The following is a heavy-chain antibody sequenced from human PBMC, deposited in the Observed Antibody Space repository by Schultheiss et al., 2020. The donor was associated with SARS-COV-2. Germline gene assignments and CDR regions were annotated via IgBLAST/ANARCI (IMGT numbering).Heavy chain of an antibody. V-gene: IGHV4-4*07. CDR3: ARQGGGGRAFDI. D-gene: IGHD3-16*01. Sequence: SETLSLTCAVSGGSISSSNWWSWVRQPAGKGLEWIGRIYTSGSTNYNPSLKSRVTMSVDTSKNQFSLKLSSVTAADTAVYYCARQGGGGRAFDIWGHGTMVTVSS. J-gene: IGHJ3*02. CDR2: IYTSGST. CDR1: GGSISSSNW.